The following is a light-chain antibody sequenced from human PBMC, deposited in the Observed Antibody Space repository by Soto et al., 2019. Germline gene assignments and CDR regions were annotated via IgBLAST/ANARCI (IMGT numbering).Light chain of an antibody. J-gene: IGKJ5*01. Sequence: EIVLTQSPGTLSLSPGERATLSCRASQSVSSSYLAWYQQKPGQAPRLLIYGASGRATGIPDRFSGSGSGTDFTLTISRLEPEDFAVYYCQQYRSSPPLTFGQGTRLEMK. V-gene: IGKV3-20*01. CDR1: QSVSSSY. CDR2: GAS. CDR3: QQYRSSPPLT.